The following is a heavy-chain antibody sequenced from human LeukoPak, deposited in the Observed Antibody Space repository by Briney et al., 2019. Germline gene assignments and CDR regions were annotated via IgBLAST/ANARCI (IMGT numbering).Heavy chain of an antibody. J-gene: IGHJ4*02. CDR3: ARVVVVAATPVNYFDY. Sequence: SETLSLTCTVSGGSISSYYWSWIRQPPGKGLEWIGYIYYSGSTNYNPSLKSRVTISVDKSKKQFSLKLSSVTAADTAVYYCARVVVVAATPVNYFDYWGQGTLVTVSS. CDR2: IYYSGST. V-gene: IGHV4-59*12. CDR1: GGSISSYY. D-gene: IGHD2-15*01.